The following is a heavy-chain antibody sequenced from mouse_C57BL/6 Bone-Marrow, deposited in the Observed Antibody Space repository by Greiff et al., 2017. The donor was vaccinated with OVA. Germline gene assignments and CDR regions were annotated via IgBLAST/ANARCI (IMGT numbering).Heavy chain of an antibody. CDR2: ISPGNSDT. CDR1: GYTFTSYW. Sequence: VQLQQSGTVLARPGASVKMSCKTSGYTFTSYWLHWVKQRPGQGLEWIGAISPGNSDTSYNQKFKGKAKLTAVTSASTAYMELSSLTNEDSAVYYCTREGLPPYWYFDVWGTGTTVTVSS. D-gene: IGHD2-4*01. V-gene: IGHV1-5*01. J-gene: IGHJ1*03. CDR3: TREGLPPYWYFDV.